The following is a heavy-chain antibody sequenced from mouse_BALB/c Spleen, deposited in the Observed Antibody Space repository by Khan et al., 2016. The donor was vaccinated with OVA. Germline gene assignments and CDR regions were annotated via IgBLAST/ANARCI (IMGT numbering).Heavy chain of an antibody. CDR2: ISSDGDYT. V-gene: IGHV5-6*01. CDR3: ASHLTGSFAY. D-gene: IGHD4-1*01. J-gene: IGHJ3*01. Sequence: EVELVESGGDLVKPGGSLKLSCAASGFTFSSYSMSWVRQTPDNRLEWVATISSDGDYTYFPDSVKGRFTISRDNAKNTLNLQMSSLKSEDTALYYCASHLTGSFAYWGQGTLVTVSA. CDR1: GFTFSSYS.